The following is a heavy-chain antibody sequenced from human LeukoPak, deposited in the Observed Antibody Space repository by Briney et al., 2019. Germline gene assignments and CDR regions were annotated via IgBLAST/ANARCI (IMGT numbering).Heavy chain of an antibody. D-gene: IGHD6-19*01. CDR1: GGSISSYY. J-gene: IGHJ5*02. V-gene: IGHV4-59*08. CDR3: AKGAGLAWSGP. Sequence: SETLSLTCTVSGGSISSYYWSWLRQPPGKGLEWIGRMSSSGISTYSPSLKSRVTISIDTSMNQFSMNLNSVTAADTAVYYCAKGAGLAWSGPWGEGDLVTVSS. CDR2: MSSSGIS.